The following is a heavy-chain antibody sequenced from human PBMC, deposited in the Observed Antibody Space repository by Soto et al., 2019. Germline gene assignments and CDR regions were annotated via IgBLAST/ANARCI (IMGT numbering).Heavy chain of an antibody. J-gene: IGHJ5*02. Sequence: PGGSLRLSCAASGFTFSSYGMSWVRQAPGKGLAWVSVITGSGGTIYYADSVKGRFTISRDNAKNSLYLQMNSLRAEDTAVYYCARASGAPWGQGTLVTVSS. CDR2: ITGSGGTI. D-gene: IGHD1-26*01. V-gene: IGHV3-48*01. CDR3: ARASGAP. CDR1: GFTFSSYG.